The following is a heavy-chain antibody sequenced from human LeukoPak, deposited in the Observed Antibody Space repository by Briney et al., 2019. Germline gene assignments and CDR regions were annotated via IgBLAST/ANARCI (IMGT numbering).Heavy chain of an antibody. CDR3: ARGGRGWQWLVPFLDY. V-gene: IGHV3-30*04. Sequence: PGRSLRLSCAASGFTFSSYAMHWVRQAPGKGLEGVAVISYDGSNKYYADSVKDRFTISRDNSKNTLYLQMNSLRAEDTAVYYCARGGRGWQWLVPFLDYWGQGTLVTVSS. D-gene: IGHD6-19*01. J-gene: IGHJ4*02. CDR1: GFTFSSYA. CDR2: ISYDGSNK.